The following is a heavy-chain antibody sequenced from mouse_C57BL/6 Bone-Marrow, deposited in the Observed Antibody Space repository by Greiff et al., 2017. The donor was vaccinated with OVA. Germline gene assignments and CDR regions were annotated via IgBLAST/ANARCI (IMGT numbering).Heavy chain of an antibody. CDR2: INSNNGGT. V-gene: IGHV1-18*01. CDR1: GYTFTDYN. Sequence: EVQVVESGPELAKPGASVKIPCKASGYTFTDYNVDWVKQSHGKSLEWIGDINSNNGGTIYNQKFKGKATLTVDKSSSTAYMELRSLTSEDTAVYYCARGGYYDYDGGAWFAYWGQGTLVTVSA. J-gene: IGHJ3*01. D-gene: IGHD2-4*01. CDR3: ARGGYYDYDGGAWFAY.